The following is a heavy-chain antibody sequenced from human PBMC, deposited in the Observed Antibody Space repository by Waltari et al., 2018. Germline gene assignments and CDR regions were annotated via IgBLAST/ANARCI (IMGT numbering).Heavy chain of an antibody. Sequence: EVQLVESGGGLVQPGRSLRLSCAASGFTFDDYAMHWVRQVPGKGLEWVSCISWNSGSIGYADSGKGRFTISRDNAKNSLYLQMNSLRAEDTALYYCAKANAAYYYYGMDVWGQGTTVTVSS. D-gene: IGHD2-2*01. CDR2: ISWNSGSI. J-gene: IGHJ6*02. CDR1: GFTFDDYA. V-gene: IGHV3-9*01. CDR3: AKANAAYYYYGMDV.